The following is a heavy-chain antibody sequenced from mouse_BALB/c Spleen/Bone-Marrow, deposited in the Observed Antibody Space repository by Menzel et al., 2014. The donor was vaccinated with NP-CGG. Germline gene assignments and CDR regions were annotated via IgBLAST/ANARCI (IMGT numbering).Heavy chain of an antibody. V-gene: IGHV1-66*01. J-gene: IGHJ4*01. CDR3: AKRDNYNDDAMDY. D-gene: IGHD1-1*01. CDR1: GYSFTSYY. Sequence: VQLVESGAGLVKPGASVKMSCKASGYSFTSYYIHWVKQRPGQGLEWIGWIFPGSGYTKYNEKFKGKATLTADTSSSTAYMQLTSLTSEDSAGEDCAKRDNYNDDAMDYRGQATSVTVSS. CDR2: IFPGSGYT.